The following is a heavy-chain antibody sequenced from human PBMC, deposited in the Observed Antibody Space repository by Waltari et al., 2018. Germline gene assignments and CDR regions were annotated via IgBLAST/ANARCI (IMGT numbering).Heavy chain of an antibody. CDR2: ISSSSSYI. D-gene: IGHD6-13*01. J-gene: IGHJ4*02. Sequence: VRLHQWGAGLLRPSETLSLTCAVYGGSFSSYSMNWVRQAPGKGLGWVSSISSSSSYIYYADSVKGRFTIARDNAKNSLYLQMNSLRAEDTAVYYCARDKGLFDIAAAGAIYYFDYWGQGTLVTVSS. CDR1: GGSFSSYS. CDR3: ARDKGLFDIAAAGAIYYFDY. V-gene: IGHV3-21*01.